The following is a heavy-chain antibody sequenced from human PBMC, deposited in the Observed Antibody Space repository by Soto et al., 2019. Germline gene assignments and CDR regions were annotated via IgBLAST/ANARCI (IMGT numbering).Heavy chain of an antibody. J-gene: IGHJ4*02. CDR2: MNPNSGNT. Sequence: GASVKVSCKASGYTFTSYDINWVRQATGQGLEWMGWMNPNSGNTGYVQKFQGRVTMTRNTSISTAYMELSSLRSEDTAVYYCARSKTDYFDYWGQGTLVTVSS. CDR3: ARSKTDYFDY. CDR1: GYTFTSYD. V-gene: IGHV1-8*01.